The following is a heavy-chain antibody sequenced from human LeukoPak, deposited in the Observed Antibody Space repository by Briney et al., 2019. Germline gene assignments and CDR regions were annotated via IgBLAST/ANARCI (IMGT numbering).Heavy chain of an antibody. CDR3: ARELVAAAGRVFDY. J-gene: IGHJ4*02. CDR1: GGSISSYY. D-gene: IGHD6-13*01. CDR2: IYYSGST. V-gene: IGHV4-59*01. Sequence: SETLSLTCTVSGGSISSYYWSWIRQPPGKGLEWIGYIYYSGSTNYNPSLKSRVTISVDTSKNQFSLKLSSVTAADTAVYYCARELVAAAGRVFDYWGRGTLVTVSS.